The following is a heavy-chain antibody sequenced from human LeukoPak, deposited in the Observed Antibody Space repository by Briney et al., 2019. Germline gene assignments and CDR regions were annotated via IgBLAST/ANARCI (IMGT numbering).Heavy chain of an antibody. CDR2: IYYSGST. Sequence: SSETLSLTCTVSGGSISSSSYYWGWIRQPPGKGLEWIGNIYYSGSTYYNPSLGSRVTMSLDTSKNQFSLKLSSVTAADTAVYYCARDENGYVWGSFRAWGQGTLVTVSS. CDR1: GGSISSSSYY. J-gene: IGHJ5*02. D-gene: IGHD3-16*02. CDR3: ARDENGYVWGSFRA. V-gene: IGHV4-39*07.